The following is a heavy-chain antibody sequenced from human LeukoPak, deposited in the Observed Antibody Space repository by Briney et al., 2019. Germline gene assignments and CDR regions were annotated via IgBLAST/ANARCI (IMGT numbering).Heavy chain of an antibody. J-gene: IGHJ6*03. CDR2: ISAYNGNT. V-gene: IGHV1-18*01. CDR3: ARVTPPYYYMDV. CDR1: GYTFTSYD. D-gene: IGHD2-15*01. Sequence: GASVKVSCKASGYTFTSYDISWVRQAPGQGLEWMGWISAYNGNTNYAQKLQGRVTMTTDASTSTAYMELRSLRSDDTAVYYCARVTPPYYYMDVWGKGTTVTVSS.